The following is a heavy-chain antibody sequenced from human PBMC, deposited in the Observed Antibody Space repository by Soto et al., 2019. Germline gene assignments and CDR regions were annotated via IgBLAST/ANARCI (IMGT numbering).Heavy chain of an antibody. D-gene: IGHD3-9*01. Sequence: ASVKVSCKASGYTFTSYYMHWVRQAPGQGLEWMGVSNPSGDGPRYAQKFQGRLTVTRDTSTSTVYLELSSLRSEDTAVYYCAREGRRYFDWLSPFDYWGRGTLVTVSS. CDR1: GYTFTSYY. CDR3: AREGRRYFDWLSPFDY. CDR2: SNPSGDGP. J-gene: IGHJ4*02. V-gene: IGHV1-46*03.